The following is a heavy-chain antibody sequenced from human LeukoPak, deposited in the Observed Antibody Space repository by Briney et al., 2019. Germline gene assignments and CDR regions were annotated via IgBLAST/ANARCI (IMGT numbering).Heavy chain of an antibody. V-gene: IGHV1-8*01. CDR2: VNPNSGHT. CDR1: GYTYPSYD. CDR3: ARGAPGSYCSGASCPYFDY. D-gene: IGHD2-15*01. J-gene: IGHJ4*02. Sequence: GSVKDSCQACGYTYPSYDVNGVRQATGQELDGMGWVNPNSGHTGYAQNFQSRVSMTTNTSISTAYMELSSLRSEDTAVYYCARGAPGSYCSGASCPYFDYWGQGTLVSVSS.